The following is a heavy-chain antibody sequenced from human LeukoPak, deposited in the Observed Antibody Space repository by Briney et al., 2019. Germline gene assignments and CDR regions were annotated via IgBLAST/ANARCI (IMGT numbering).Heavy chain of an antibody. CDR1: GYTFTSYA. D-gene: IGHD3-10*01. V-gene: IGHV1-3*01. Sequence: ASVKVSCKASGYTFTSYAMHWVRQAPGQRLEWMGWINAGTGNTKYSQKFQDRVTITRDTSASTAYMELSSLRSEDTAVCYCARARLTLTMVRGVIITSSRSWFDPWGQGTLVTVSS. CDR3: ARARLTLTMVRGVIITSSRSWFDP. J-gene: IGHJ5*02. CDR2: INAGTGNT.